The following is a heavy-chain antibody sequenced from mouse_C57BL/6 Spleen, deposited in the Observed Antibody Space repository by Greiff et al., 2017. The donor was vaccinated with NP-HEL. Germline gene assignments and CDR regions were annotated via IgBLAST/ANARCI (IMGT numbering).Heavy chain of an antibody. V-gene: IGHV5-16*01. D-gene: IGHD2-3*01. CDR3: SRDEALYDGWYFDV. CDR1: GFTFSDYY. Sequence: EVMLVESEGGLVQPGSSMKLSCTASGFTFSDYYMAWVRQVPERGLEWVANINHDGSSTYYLDSLKSRSIISIDNAKNIPYLQMSSLKSEDTATYYCSRDEALYDGWYFDVWGTGTTVTVSS. J-gene: IGHJ1*03. CDR2: INHDGSST.